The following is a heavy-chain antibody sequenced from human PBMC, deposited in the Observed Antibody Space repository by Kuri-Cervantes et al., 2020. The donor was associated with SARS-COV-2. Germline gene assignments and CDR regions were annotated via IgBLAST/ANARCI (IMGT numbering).Heavy chain of an antibody. CDR2: IWYDGSNK. D-gene: IGHD6-19*01. J-gene: IGHJ6*02. V-gene: IGHV3-33*08. CDR1: GFTFSSYG. CDR3: ARDSMGSGWYYYYYYYGMDV. Sequence: GGSLRLSCAASGFTFSSYGMHWVRQAPGKGLEWVAVIWYDGSNKYYADSVKGRFTISRDNSKNTLYLQMNSLRAEYTAVYYCARDSMGSGWYYYYYYYGMDVWGQGTTVTVSS.